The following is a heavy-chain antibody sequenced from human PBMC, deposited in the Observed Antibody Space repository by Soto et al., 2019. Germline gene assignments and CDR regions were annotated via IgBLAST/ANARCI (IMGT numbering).Heavy chain of an antibody. CDR1: GSSIISSSYY. CDR3: ARTQWFGELDYYYYYMDV. CDR2: IYYSGST. J-gene: IGHJ6*03. Sequence: SETLSLTCTVSGSSIISSSYYWGWIRQPPGKGLEWIGYIYYSGSTYYNPSLKSRVTISVDTSKNQFSLKLSSVTAADTAVYYCARTQWFGELDYYYYYMDVWGKGTTVTVSS. D-gene: IGHD3-10*01. V-gene: IGHV4-39*07.